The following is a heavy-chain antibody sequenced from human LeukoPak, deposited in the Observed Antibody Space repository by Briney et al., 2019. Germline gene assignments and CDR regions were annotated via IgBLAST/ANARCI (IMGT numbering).Heavy chain of an antibody. CDR1: GGTFSSYA. CDR3: ARGLKLGDSSGYYEFAY. V-gene: IGHV1-69*13. Sequence: GASVKVSCKASGGTFSSYAISWVRQAPGQGLEWMGGIIPIFGTANYAQKFQGRVTITADESTSTAYMGLSSLRSEDTAVYYCARGLKLGDSSGYYEFAYWGQGTLVTVSS. CDR2: IIPIFGTA. J-gene: IGHJ4*02. D-gene: IGHD3-22*01.